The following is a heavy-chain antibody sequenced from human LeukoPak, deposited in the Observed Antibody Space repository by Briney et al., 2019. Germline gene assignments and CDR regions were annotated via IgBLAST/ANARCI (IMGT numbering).Heavy chain of an antibody. D-gene: IGHD3-10*01. CDR1: GFTFSSYD. V-gene: IGHV3-13*01. Sequence: GGSLRLSCAASGFTFSSYDMHWVRQATGKGLEWVSAIGTAGDTYYPGSVKGRFTISRENAKNSLYLQMNSLRSGDTAVYYCARGVDYSGSYFFYFDYWGQGTLVTVSS. CDR3: ARGVDYSGSYFFYFDY. J-gene: IGHJ4*02. CDR2: IGTAGDT.